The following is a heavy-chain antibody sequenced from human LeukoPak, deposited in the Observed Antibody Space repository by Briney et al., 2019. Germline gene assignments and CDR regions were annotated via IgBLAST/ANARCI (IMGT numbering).Heavy chain of an antibody. CDR2: ISSGGSTI. Sequence: PGGSLRLSCAASGFTFSNYEMNWVRQAPGKGLEWVSYISSGGSTIYYADSVKGRFTISRDNAKNTLYLQMNGLRAEDTAVYYCARDGDSSGYYVNFDYWGQGTLVTVSS. D-gene: IGHD3-22*01. CDR1: GFTFSNYE. J-gene: IGHJ4*02. V-gene: IGHV3-48*03. CDR3: ARDGDSSGYYVNFDY.